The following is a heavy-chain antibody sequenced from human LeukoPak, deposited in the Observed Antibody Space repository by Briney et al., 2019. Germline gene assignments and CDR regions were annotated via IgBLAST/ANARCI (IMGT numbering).Heavy chain of an antibody. CDR1: GGSISSGDYY. V-gene: IGHV4-30-4*01. CDR2: IYYSGST. Sequence: PSETLSLTCTVSGGSISSGDYYWSWIRQPPGKGLEWIGYIYYSGSTYYNPSLKSRVTISVDRSKNQFSLKLSSVTAGDTAVYYCAREYYDILTGQGWFDPWGQGTLVTVSS. CDR3: AREYYDILTGQGWFDP. D-gene: IGHD3-9*01. J-gene: IGHJ5*02.